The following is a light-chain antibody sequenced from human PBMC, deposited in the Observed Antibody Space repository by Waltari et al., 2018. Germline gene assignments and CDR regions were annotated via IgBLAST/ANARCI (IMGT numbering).Light chain of an antibody. J-gene: IGLJ3*02. V-gene: IGLV1-47*01. CDR2: RNN. Sequence: QSVLPQPPSASGPPGQRVTISFSGSRSTIGRNYVYLYQQLPGTAPKLLIYRNNQRPSGVPDRFSGSKSGTSASLAISGLRSEDEADYYCAAWDDSLSGWVFGGGTKLTVL. CDR1: RSTIGRNY. CDR3: AAWDDSLSGWV.